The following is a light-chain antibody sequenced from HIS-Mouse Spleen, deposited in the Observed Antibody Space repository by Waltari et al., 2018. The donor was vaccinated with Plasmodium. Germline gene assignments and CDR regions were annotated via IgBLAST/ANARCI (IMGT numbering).Light chain of an antibody. V-gene: IGKV3-15*01. CDR3: QQYNNWSFT. Sequence: EIVMTQSPATLSVSPGARATLSCRASQRVSSNLALYQQKPGQAPRRLIYGASTRATGIPARFGGSGSGTEFTLTISSLQSEDFAVYYCQQYNNWSFTFGPGTKVDIK. CDR1: QRVSSN. CDR2: GAS. J-gene: IGKJ3*01.